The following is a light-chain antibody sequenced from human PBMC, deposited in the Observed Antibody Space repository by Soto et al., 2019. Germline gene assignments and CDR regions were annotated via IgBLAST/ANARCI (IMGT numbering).Light chain of an antibody. Sequence: DIQMTQSPSSLSASVGDRVTITCRASQTISSYLHWYQQKPGKAPKLLIYAASSLQSGVPSRFSGSGSGTDFTLTISSLQPEDFATYYCQQSYSTPRTFGQGIKLEIK. V-gene: IGKV1-39*01. CDR1: QTISSY. CDR3: QQSYSTPRT. J-gene: IGKJ2*01. CDR2: AAS.